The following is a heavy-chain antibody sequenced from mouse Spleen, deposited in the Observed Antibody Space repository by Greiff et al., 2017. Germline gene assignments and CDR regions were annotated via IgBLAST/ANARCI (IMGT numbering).Heavy chain of an antibody. CDR2: ISNGGSYT. J-gene: IGHJ1*01. V-gene: IGHV5-6-4*01. D-gene: IGHD1-2*01. Sequence: EVKLVESGGGLVKPGGSLKLSCAASGFTFSSYTMSWVRQTPEKRLEWVATISNGGSYTYYPDSVKGRFTISRDNAKNTLYLQMSSLKSEDTAMYYCTREGATATYWYFDVWGAGTTVTVSS. CDR3: TREGATATYWYFDV. CDR1: GFTFSSYT.